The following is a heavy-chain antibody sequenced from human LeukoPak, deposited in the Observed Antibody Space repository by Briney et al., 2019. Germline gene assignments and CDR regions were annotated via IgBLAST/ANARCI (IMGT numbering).Heavy chain of an antibody. V-gene: IGHV1-18*01. Sequence: ASVKVSCKASGYTLTSYGISWVRQAPGQGLEWMGWISAYNGNTNYAQKLQGRVTMTTDTSTSTAYMELRSLRSDDTAVYYCARDIVEAYYDFWSGYYTRAYFDYWGQGTLVTVSS. CDR3: ARDIVEAYYDFWSGYYTRAYFDY. CDR1: GYTLTSYG. D-gene: IGHD3-3*01. CDR2: ISAYNGNT. J-gene: IGHJ4*02.